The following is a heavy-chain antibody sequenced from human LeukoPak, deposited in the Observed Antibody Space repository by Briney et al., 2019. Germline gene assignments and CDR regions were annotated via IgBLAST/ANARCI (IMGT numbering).Heavy chain of an antibody. V-gene: IGHV3-48*01. J-gene: IGHJ4*02. D-gene: IGHD6-13*01. CDR1: GFTFSSYS. CDR2: ISSSSTI. CDR3: ATDSSSLYEVEY. Sequence: GGSLRLSCAASGFTFSSYSMNWVRQAPGKGLEWVSYISSSSTIYYADSVKGRFTISRDSAKNSMYLQMNSLKAEDTAVYYCATDSSSLYEVEYWGRGTLVTVSS.